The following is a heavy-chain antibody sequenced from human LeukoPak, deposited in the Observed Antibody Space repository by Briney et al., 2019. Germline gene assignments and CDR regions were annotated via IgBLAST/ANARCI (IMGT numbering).Heavy chain of an antibody. CDR2: ISTSGGST. J-gene: IGHJ4*02. Sequence: SGGSLRLSCAASGFTFSSYAMNWVRQAPGKGPEWVSGISTSGGSTYYADSVKGLFTISRDNSKNTLYPQMISLTAEDTAVYYCAKERHCSTTSCPNRGFDYWGQGTLVTVSS. V-gene: IGHV3-23*01. D-gene: IGHD2-2*01. CDR1: GFTFSSYA. CDR3: AKERHCSTTSCPNRGFDY.